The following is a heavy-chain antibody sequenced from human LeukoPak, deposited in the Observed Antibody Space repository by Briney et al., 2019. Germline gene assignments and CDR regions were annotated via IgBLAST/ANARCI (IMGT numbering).Heavy chain of an antibody. J-gene: IGHJ2*01. CDR2: IYYSGST. D-gene: IGHD2-2*01. Sequence: SETLSLTCTVSGGSISTYYWSWIRQPPGKGLEWIGYIYYSGSTNYNPSLKSRVTISVDTSKNQFSLKLMSVTAADAAVYYCARVPAATYWYFDLWGRGTLVTVSS. V-gene: IGHV4-59*01. CDR3: ARVPAATYWYFDL. CDR1: GGSISTYY.